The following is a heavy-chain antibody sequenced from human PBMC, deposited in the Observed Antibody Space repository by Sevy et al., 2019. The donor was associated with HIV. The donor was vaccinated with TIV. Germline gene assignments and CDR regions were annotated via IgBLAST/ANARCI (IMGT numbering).Heavy chain of an antibody. D-gene: IGHD3-10*01. J-gene: IGHJ4*02. CDR2: INSDGSST. Sequence: GESLKISCAASGFTFSSYWMHWVRQAPGKGLVWVSRINSDGSSTSYADSVKGRFTISRDNAKNTLYLQMNSLRAEDTAVYYCARHGSGSYLDYWGQGTLVTVSS. V-gene: IGHV3-74*01. CDR1: GFTFSSYW. CDR3: ARHGSGSYLDY.